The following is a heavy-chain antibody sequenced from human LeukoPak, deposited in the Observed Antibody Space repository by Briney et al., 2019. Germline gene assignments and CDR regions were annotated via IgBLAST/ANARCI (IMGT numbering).Heavy chain of an antibody. V-gene: IGHV1-8*01. D-gene: IGHD3-10*01. J-gene: IGHJ4*02. CDR1: GYTFSSYD. CDR2: MNPNSGNT. Sequence: ASVKLSCKASGYTFSSYDINWVRQATGQGLEWIGWMNPNSGNTGYAQKFQGRVTMTRNTSKSTAYMQLSSLRSEDTAVYYCGRGRPGSGRYAIAYWSQGTLVTV. CDR3: GRGRPGSGRYAIAY.